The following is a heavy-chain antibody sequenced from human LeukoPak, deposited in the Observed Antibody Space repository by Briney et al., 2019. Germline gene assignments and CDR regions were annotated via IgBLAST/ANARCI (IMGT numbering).Heavy chain of an antibody. J-gene: IGHJ5*02. CDR3: ARIYDYGDYVGDWFDA. D-gene: IGHD4-17*01. CDR2: INHSGST. V-gene: IGHV4-34*01. Sequence: SETLSLTCSVYGGSFSGVYWIWIRQPPGKGLEWIGEINHSGSTNYNPSLKSRVTISVDTSKNQFSLKLSSVTAADTAVYYCARIYDYGDYVGDWFDATGPGTLVTVSS. CDR1: GGSFSGVY.